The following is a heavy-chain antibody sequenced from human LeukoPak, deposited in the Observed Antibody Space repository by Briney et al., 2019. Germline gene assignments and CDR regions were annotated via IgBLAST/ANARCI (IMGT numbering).Heavy chain of an antibody. CDR3: AKDQLRYSSGWYVHPIDY. J-gene: IGHJ4*02. D-gene: IGHD6-19*01. CDR1: GFTFSGYG. Sequence: PGGSLRLSCAASGFTFSGYGMHWVRQAPGKGLEWVAVISYDGSNKYYADSVKGRFTISRDNSKNTLYLQMNSLRAEDTAVYYCAKDQLRYSSGWYVHPIDYWGQGTLVTVSS. V-gene: IGHV3-30*18. CDR2: ISYDGSNK.